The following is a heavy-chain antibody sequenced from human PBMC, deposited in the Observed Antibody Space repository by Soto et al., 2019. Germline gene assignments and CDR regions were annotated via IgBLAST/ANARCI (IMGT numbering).Heavy chain of an antibody. CDR3: ASLFRVRRGSGSDY. Sequence: QVQLVQSGPEVKKTGASVKVSCKASGYTFTTYDIHWVRQATGQGPEWMGWMNPYSANAGYAQKSQGRVTMTRNTSISTAYMELSSLKSEDTAIYYCASLFRVRRGSGSDYWGQGTLVTVSA. CDR1: GYTFTTYD. V-gene: IGHV1-8*01. J-gene: IGHJ4*02. D-gene: IGHD1-26*01. CDR2: MNPYSANA.